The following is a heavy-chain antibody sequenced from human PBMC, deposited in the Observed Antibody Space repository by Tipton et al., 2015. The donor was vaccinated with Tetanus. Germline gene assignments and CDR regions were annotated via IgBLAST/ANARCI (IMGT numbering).Heavy chain of an antibody. Sequence: LSLTCTVPGGSISSGGYYWGWIRQHPGKGLEWIGYIYYSGSTYYNPSLKSRVTISVDTSKSQFSLKLSSVTAADTAVYYCTRDSGSGYVGDFWGQGTLVTVSS. CDR2: IYYSGST. D-gene: IGHD5-12*01. J-gene: IGHJ4*02. CDR1: GGSISSGGYY. V-gene: IGHV4-31*03. CDR3: TRDSGSGYVGDF.